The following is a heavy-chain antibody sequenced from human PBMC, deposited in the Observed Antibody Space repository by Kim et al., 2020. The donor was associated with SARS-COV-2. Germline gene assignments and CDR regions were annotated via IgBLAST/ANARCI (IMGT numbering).Heavy chain of an antibody. Sequence: SETLSLTCTVSGGSISSSSYYWGWIRQPPGKGLEWIGSIYYSGSTYYNPSLKSRVTISVDTSKNQFSLKLSSVTAADTAVYYCARLAREATGGEDYWGQGTLVTVSS. D-gene: IGHD1-26*01. CDR1: GGSISSSSYY. CDR3: ARLAREATGGEDY. CDR2: IYYSGST. J-gene: IGHJ4*02. V-gene: IGHV4-39*01.